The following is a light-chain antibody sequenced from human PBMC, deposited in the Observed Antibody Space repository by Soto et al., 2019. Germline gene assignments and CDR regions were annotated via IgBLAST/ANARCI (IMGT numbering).Light chain of an antibody. Sequence: EIVFTQAPATLSLSPGERATLSCRASQSVSSYLAWYQQKPGQAPRLLIYDASNRATGIPARFSGSGSGTDFTLTISSLEPEDFAVYYCQQRSHSTLGPGTKVDIK. V-gene: IGKV3-11*01. CDR2: DAS. J-gene: IGKJ1*01. CDR3: QQRSHST. CDR1: QSVSSY.